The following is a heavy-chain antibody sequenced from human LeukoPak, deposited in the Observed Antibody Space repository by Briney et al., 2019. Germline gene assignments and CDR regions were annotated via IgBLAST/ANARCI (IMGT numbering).Heavy chain of an antibody. V-gene: IGHV1-69*13. CDR1: GGTFSSYA. CDR2: IIPIFGTA. J-gene: IGHJ4*02. CDR3: ARSDRPALRYFDWLLFPFDY. D-gene: IGHD3-9*01. Sequence: ASVKVSCKASGGTFSSYAISWVRQAPGQGLEWMGGIIPIFGTANYAQKFQGRVTITADESTSTAYMELSSLRSEDTAVYYCARSDRPALRYFDWLLFPFDYWGQGTLVTVS.